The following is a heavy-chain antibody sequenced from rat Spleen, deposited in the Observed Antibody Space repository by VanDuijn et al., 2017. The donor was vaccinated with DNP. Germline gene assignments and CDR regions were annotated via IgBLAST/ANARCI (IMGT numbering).Heavy chain of an antibody. Sequence: EVQLVESEGGLVQPGRSMKLSCAASGFTFSNSDMAWVRQTPTKGLEWVVSISTSGGRTFYRDSVKGRFTASRDNAKSTLYLQMDSLRSEDTATFYCARHGGYYGSNYRDYYAMDTCGQGTSVTVSS. CDR1: GFTFSNSD. V-gene: IGHV5-25*01. CDR3: ARHGGYYGSNYRDYYAMDT. CDR2: ISTSGGRT. J-gene: IGHJ4*01. D-gene: IGHD1-2*01.